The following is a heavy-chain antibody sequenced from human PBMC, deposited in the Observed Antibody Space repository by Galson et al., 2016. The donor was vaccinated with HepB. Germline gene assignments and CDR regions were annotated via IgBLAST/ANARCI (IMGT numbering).Heavy chain of an antibody. CDR3: VREPRAKAYYYDRSGYLN. J-gene: IGHJ1*01. D-gene: IGHD3-22*01. V-gene: IGHV3-7*03. CDR1: GFTFSSYW. Sequence: SLRLSCAASGFTFSSYWMHWVRQAPGKGLEWVANIRPDGGLGYHVESVQGRFTISRDNTRSSLYLQMNSLRGKDTAVYYCVREPRAKAYYYDRSGYLNWGQGTLVTVSS. CDR2: IRPDGGLG.